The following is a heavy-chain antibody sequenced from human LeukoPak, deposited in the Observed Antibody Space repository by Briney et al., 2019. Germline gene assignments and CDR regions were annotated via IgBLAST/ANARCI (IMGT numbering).Heavy chain of an antibody. D-gene: IGHD1-26*01. CDR2: IYYSGST. V-gene: IGHV4-34*01. CDR3: ARQGSGSYYYYYYMDV. CDR1: GGSFSGYY. Sequence: SETLSLTCAVYGGSFSGYYWSWIRQPPGKGLEWIGSIYYSGSTYYNPSLKSRVTISVDTSKNQFSLKLSSVTAADTAVYYCARQGSGSYYYYYYMDVWGKGTTVTISS. J-gene: IGHJ6*03.